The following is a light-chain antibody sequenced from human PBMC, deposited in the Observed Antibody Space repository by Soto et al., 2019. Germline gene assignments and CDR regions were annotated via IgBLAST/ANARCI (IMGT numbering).Light chain of an antibody. CDR3: QQYDKWPLT. CDR2: GAS. CDR1: QSISTN. Sequence: EIVKTQSPATLSVSPGERASLSCRASQSISTNLAWYQQKPGQAPRLLIYGASTRAAGIPARFSGSGSGTEFTLTISSPQSEDFAVYYCQQYDKWPLTFGPGT. V-gene: IGKV3-15*01. J-gene: IGKJ3*01.